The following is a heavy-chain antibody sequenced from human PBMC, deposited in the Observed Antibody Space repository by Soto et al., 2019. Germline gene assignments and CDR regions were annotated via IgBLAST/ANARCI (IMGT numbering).Heavy chain of an antibody. V-gene: IGHV4-31*03. CDR2: IYYSGST. J-gene: IGHJ4*02. Sequence: PSETLSLTCTVSGDSISSGGFHWSWIRQPPGKGLEWIGYIYYSGSTYYNPSLKSRVTISVDTSKNQFSLKVTSVTAADTAVYYCATPDDSGTYRFDYWGQGIRVTV. CDR1: GDSISSGGFH. CDR3: ATPDDSGTYRFDY. D-gene: IGHD3-16*01.